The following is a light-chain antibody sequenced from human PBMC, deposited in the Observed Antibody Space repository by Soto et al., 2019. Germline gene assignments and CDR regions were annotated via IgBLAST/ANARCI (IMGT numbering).Light chain of an antibody. Sequence: QSVLTQPASVSGSPGQSITISCTGTSSDVGGYNYVSWYQQHQGKAPKLMIYEVSNRPSGVSNRYSGSKSVNTASLTISGLQAEDEAYYYCSSYTSSTTRVFGGGTQLTVL. J-gene: IGLJ2*01. V-gene: IGLV2-14*01. CDR2: EVS. CDR3: SSYTSSTTRV. CDR1: SSDVGGYNY.